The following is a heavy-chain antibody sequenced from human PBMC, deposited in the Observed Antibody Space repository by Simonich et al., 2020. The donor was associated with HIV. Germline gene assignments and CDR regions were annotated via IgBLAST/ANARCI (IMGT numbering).Heavy chain of an antibody. Sequence: EVQLVESGGGLVQPGGSLRLSCAASGFTFTIYEMNWVRQAPGRGLEWLSYLSSRDSTIYYADSVKGRFTISRDNAKNSLYLQMNSLKAEDTAVYYCARAGGNLDSWGQGTLVTVSS. J-gene: IGHJ4*02. D-gene: IGHD2-15*01. V-gene: IGHV3-48*03. CDR3: ARAGGNLDS. CDR1: GFTFTIYE. CDR2: LSSRDSTI.